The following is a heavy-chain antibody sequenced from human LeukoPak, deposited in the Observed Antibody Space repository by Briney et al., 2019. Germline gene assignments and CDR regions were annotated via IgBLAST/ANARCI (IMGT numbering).Heavy chain of an antibody. J-gene: IGHJ6*03. D-gene: IGHD5-18*01. V-gene: IGHV1-69*06. CDR2: IIPIFGTA. Sequence: ASVKVSCKASGGTFSSYAISWVRQAPGQGLEWMGGIIPIFGTANYAQKFQGRVTITADKSTSTAYMELSSLRSEDTAVYYCARVYGYGNYYYYMDVWGKGTTVTVSS. CDR3: ARVYGYGNYYYYMDV. CDR1: GGTFSSYA.